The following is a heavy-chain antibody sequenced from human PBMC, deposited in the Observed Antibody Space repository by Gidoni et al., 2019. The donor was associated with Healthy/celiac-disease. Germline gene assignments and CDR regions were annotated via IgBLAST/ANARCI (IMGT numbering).Heavy chain of an antibody. CDR1: SDYY. D-gene: IGHD4-17*01. CDR3: AYGDSDYGFDY. CDR2: ISSSGSTI. V-gene: IGHV3-11*04. J-gene: IGHJ4*02. Sequence: SDYYMSWIRQAPGKGLEWVSYISSSGSTIYYADSVKGRFTISRDNAKNSLYLQMNSLRAEDTAVYYCAYGDSDYGFDYWGQGTLVTVSS.